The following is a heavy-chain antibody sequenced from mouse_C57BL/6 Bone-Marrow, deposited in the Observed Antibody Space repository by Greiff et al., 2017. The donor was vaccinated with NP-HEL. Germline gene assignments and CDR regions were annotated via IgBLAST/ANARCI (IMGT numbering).Heavy chain of an antibody. J-gene: IGHJ3*01. D-gene: IGHD2-4*01. CDR3: AREGIYYDYSWFAY. CDR2: INPNNGGT. CDR1: GYTFTDYY. Sequence: EVQLQQSGPELVKPGASVKISCKASGYTFTDYYMNWVKQSHGKSLEWIGDINPNNGGTSYNQKFKGKATLTVDKSSSTAYMELRSLTSEDSAVYYCAREGIYYDYSWFAYWGQGTLVTVSA. V-gene: IGHV1-26*01.